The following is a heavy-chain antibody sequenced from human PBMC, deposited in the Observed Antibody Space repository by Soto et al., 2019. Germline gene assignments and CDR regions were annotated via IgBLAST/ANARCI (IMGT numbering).Heavy chain of an antibody. V-gene: IGHV4-61*01. CDR1: GDSVSNDNYY. Sequence: QVQLQESGPGLVKPSETLSFTCAVSGDSVSNDNYYWSWIRQPPGKGLEWIGYIYYSGTTNYNSYLKSRLSLSVDMSKNQFSLKLASVTAADTAVYFCARSQRGRTAFTFDYWGQGALVTVSS. J-gene: IGHJ4*02. CDR2: IYYSGTT. D-gene: IGHD3-16*01. CDR3: ARSQRGRTAFTFDY.